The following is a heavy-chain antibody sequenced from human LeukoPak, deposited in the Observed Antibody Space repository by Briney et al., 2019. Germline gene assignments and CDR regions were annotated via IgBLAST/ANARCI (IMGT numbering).Heavy chain of an antibody. V-gene: IGHV4-4*02. CDR2: IYHSGST. D-gene: IGHD6-13*01. Sequence: SETLSLTCAVSGGSISSNNWWSWVRQPPGKGLEWTGEIYHSGSTNYNPSLKSRVTISVDKSKNQFSLKLSSVTAADTAVYYCASRAAAGSLGYWGQGTLVTVSS. CDR3: ASRAAAGSLGY. CDR1: GGSISSNNW. J-gene: IGHJ4*02.